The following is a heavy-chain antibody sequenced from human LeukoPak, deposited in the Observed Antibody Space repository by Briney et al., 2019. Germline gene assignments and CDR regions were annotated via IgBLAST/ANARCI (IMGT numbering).Heavy chain of an antibody. CDR2: INPADSDT. D-gene: IGHD6-13*01. J-gene: IGHJ4*02. Sequence: GESLKISCKGSGYRFTSYWIGWVRQMPGKGLEWMGIINPADSDTRYSPSFQGQVTISADKSISTAYLQWSSLKASDTAMYYCARHPSFISAASLWGQGTLVTVSS. V-gene: IGHV5-51*01. CDR3: ARHPSFISAASL. CDR1: GYRFTSYW.